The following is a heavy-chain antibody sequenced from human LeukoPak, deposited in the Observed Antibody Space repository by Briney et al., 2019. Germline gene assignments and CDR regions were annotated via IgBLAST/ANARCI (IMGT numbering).Heavy chain of an antibody. Sequence: ASVKVSCKTSGYTFNSYGIAWVRQAPGQGLEWVGWISAYNGDTNNAQNLQHRVTMTTDTSTTTAYMELRSQRSDDTAVYYCAREGSLYDSGDCYLSWFDPWGQGTLVTVSS. V-gene: IGHV1-18*01. CDR3: AREGSLYDSGDCYLSWFDP. D-gene: IGHD3-22*01. J-gene: IGHJ5*02. CDR1: GYTFNSYG. CDR2: ISAYNGDT.